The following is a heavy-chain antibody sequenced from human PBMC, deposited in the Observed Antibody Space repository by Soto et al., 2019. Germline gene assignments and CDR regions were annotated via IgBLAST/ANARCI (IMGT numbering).Heavy chain of an antibody. V-gene: IGHV3-48*01. CDR3: ARDYRRYGPSDY. D-gene: IGHD5-18*01. CDR1: GFSFSSYD. CDR2: ISSSSSTI. J-gene: IGHJ4*02. Sequence: GGSLRLSCAASGFSFSSYDMNWVRQAPGKGLEWVSYISSSSSTIYYADSVKGRFTISRDNAKNSLYLQMNSLRAEDTAVYYFARDYRRYGPSDYWCPGLLVTLSS.